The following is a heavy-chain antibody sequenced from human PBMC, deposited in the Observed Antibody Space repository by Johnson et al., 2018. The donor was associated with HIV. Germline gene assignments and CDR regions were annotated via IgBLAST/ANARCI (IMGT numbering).Heavy chain of an antibody. Sequence: VQLVESGGGLVQPGGSLRVSCVTSGFTFTNYWMSWVRQAPGKGLEWVANIKQDGSEKHYMDSVKGRSTVSRDNAKNSLDLQMRSLGPEDTAVDYCSKDTEIAARDDAFDIWGLGTMVTVSS. D-gene: IGHD6-6*01. J-gene: IGHJ3*02. CDR2: IKQDGSEK. CDR1: GFTFTNYW. V-gene: IGHV3-7*05. CDR3: SKDTEIAARDDAFDI.